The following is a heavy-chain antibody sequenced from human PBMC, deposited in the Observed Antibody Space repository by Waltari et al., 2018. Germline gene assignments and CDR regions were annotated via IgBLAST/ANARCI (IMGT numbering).Heavy chain of an antibody. Sequence: QVQLQQWGAGLLKPSETLSFNCPVLGGSFSGYYWTWIRQPPGNGLAWIGEIDNYGKSNYNPSLKSRVTISKAESKNQFSLKLTSVTAADTAVYFCARRGGGPYPFYFDYWGQGTLVTVSS. V-gene: IGHV4-34*01. D-gene: IGHD2-15*01. J-gene: IGHJ4*02. CDR1: GGSFSGYY. CDR3: ARRGGGPYPFYFDY. CDR2: IDNYGKS.